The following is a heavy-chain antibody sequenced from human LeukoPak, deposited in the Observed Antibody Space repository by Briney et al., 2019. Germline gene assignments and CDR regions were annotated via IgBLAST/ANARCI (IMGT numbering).Heavy chain of an antibody. Sequence: PSETLSLTCAVYGGSFSGYYWSWIRQPPGKGLEWIGEINHSGSTNYNPSLKRRVTISLDTSKNQFSLKLSFVTAADTAVYYCARGPSYTYYYDRSGYYLNYWGQGTLVTVSS. CDR3: ARGPSYTYYYDRSGYYLNY. J-gene: IGHJ4*02. CDR2: INHSGST. D-gene: IGHD3-22*01. V-gene: IGHV4-34*01. CDR1: GGSFSGYY.